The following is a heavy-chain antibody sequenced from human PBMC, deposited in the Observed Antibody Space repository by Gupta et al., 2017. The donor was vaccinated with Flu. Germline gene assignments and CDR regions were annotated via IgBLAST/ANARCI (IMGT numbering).Heavy chain of an antibody. CDR3: SRATVAPADYDI. J-gene: IGHJ4*02. CDR1: DGSISPYY. CDR2: NSYSAFT. D-gene: IGHD3-16*01. V-gene: IGHV4-59*13. Sequence: QVQLQESGPGLVKPSETLSLTCTDSDGSISPYYWTWIRQPPGKGLEWIGYNSYSAFTNYNPSLKGRVTISTDRAKKQVSLDLRSVNAADTAVYFWSRATVAPADYDIWGQGTRVTVSS.